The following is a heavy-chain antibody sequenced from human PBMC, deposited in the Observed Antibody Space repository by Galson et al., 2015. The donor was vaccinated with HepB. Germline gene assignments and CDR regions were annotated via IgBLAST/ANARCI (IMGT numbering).Heavy chain of an antibody. D-gene: IGHD3-10*01. Sequence: SLRLSCAASGFTFSSHAMHWVRQAPDKGLEWVALISYDGSIKWYPDSVKGRFTISKDNSKNTLYLQMNNLKTDDTAVYYCARAPGLLWFGELHPNGYYMDVWGKGTTVTVFS. J-gene: IGHJ6*03. CDR3: ARAPGLLWFGELHPNGYYMDV. V-gene: IGHV3-30*04. CDR1: GFTFSSHA. CDR2: ISYDGSIK.